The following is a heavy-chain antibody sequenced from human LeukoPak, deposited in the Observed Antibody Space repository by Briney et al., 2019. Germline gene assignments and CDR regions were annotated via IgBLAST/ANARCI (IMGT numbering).Heavy chain of an antibody. V-gene: IGHV3-23*01. CDR3: GRDPNGDYVGAFEF. CDR1: GFTFTNYA. J-gene: IGHJ3*01. D-gene: IGHD4-17*01. Sequence: GGSLRLSCEASGFTFTNYAMTWVRQAPGKGLEWVSSITGGGGVTSYADSVKGRFTTTRDNSKDTLYLQMNSLRAGDAAVYYCGRDPNGDYVGAFEFWGQGTLVTVSS. CDR2: ITGGGGVT.